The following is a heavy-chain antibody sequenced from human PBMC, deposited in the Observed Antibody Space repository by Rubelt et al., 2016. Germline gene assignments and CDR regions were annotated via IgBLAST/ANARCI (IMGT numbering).Heavy chain of an antibody. V-gene: IGHV5-51*01. J-gene: IGHJ4*02. CDR3: ARRGHSSSSCFDF. CDR1: GYTFTNYY. CDR2: IYPGDSDT. Sequence: EVQLVQSGAEVKKPGESLKISCKGSGYTFTNYYIGWVRQMPGTGLEWMGIIYPGDSDTRYSQYFTGQVTISADKSIQSADLKWSSLKASDTAMYYCARRGHSSSSCFDFWGQGTLVTVSS. D-gene: IGHD6-6*01.